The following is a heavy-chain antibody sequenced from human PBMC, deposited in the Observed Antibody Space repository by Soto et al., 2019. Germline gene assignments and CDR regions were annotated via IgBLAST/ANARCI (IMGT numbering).Heavy chain of an antibody. J-gene: IGHJ6*02. Sequence: GASVKVSCKASGGTFSSYAISWVRQAPGQGLEWMGGIIPIFGTANYAQKFQGRVTITADESTSTAYMELSSLRSEDTAVYYCARLLSSSTYYYYGMDVWGQGTTVTVSS. CDR2: IIPIFGTA. V-gene: IGHV1-69*13. CDR3: ARLLSSSTYYYYGMDV. CDR1: GGTFSSYA.